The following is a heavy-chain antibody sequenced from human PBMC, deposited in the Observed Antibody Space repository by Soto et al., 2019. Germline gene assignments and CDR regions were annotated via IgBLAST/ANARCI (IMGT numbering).Heavy chain of an antibody. Sequence: QVQLQESGPGLVKPSETLSLTCSVSAGSLSNYYWTWIRQSPGMGLEWIGEIYHTGSTKYNPSLKRRVAISVDMSKNQFSLTLSSLTPADTAVYYCARGGRGSGLYFLYYFDLWGQGTLITVSS. CDR1: AGSLSNYY. CDR3: ARGGRGSGLYFLYYFDL. V-gene: IGHV4-59*01. CDR2: IYHTGST. D-gene: IGHD6-19*01. J-gene: IGHJ4*02.